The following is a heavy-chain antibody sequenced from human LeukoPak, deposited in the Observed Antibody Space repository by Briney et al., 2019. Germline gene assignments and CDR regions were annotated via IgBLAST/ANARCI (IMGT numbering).Heavy chain of an antibody. V-gene: IGHV3-66*02. CDR2: IYSGGST. J-gene: IGHJ4*02. D-gene: IGHD2-8*01. CDR3: ARGSRNVYFDY. CDR1: GFTVSSNF. Sequence: GGSLRLSCAASGFTVSSNFMSWVRQAPGKGLEWVSVIYSGGSTYYADSVKGRFTISGDNSKNTLYLQMNSLRPEDTAVYYCARGSRNVYFDYWGQGTRATVSA.